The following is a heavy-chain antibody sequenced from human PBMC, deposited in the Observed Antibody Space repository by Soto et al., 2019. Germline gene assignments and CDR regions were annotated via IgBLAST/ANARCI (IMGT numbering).Heavy chain of an antibody. J-gene: IGHJ6*02. CDR1: GFTFSSYS. Sequence: GGSLRLSCAASGFTFSSYSMNWVRQAPGKGLEWVSSISSSSSYIYYADSVKGRFTISRDNAKNSLYLQMNSLRAEDTAVYYCARDSSSSSYYYYYYGMDVWGQGTTVTVSS. D-gene: IGHD2-2*01. V-gene: IGHV3-21*01. CDR2: ISSSSSYI. CDR3: ARDSSSSSYYYYYYGMDV.